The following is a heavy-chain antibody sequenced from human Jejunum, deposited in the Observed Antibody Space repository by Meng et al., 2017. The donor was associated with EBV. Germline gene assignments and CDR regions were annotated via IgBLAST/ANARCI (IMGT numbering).Heavy chain of an antibody. CDR1: GFTLSDHW. J-gene: IGHJ4*02. Sequence: EGQLGESGGCLVQPGGSLRLVCVASGFTLSDHWIHWVRQAPGEGLMWVSRINPDGRTINYGDSVKGRFTISRDNAKNTVYLQMNSLRAEDTAVYYCTRAGYYRFDYWGQGALVTVSS. CDR3: TRAGYYRFDY. CDR2: INPDGRTI. V-gene: IGHV3-74*01. D-gene: IGHD1-26*01.